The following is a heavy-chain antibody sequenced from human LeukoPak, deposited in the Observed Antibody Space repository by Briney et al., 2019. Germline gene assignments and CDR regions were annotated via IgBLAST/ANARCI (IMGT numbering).Heavy chain of an antibody. CDR2: ICSSSTYI. J-gene: IGHJ4*02. CDR3: ARDLMVRGVINPFDY. V-gene: IGHV3-21*01. Sequence: GGSLRLSCAASGFTFSIYSMNWVRQAPGKGLEWVSSICSSSTYIYYADSVKGRFTISRDNAKNSLYLQMNSLRAEDTAVYYCARDLMVRGVINPFDYWGQGTLVTVSS. D-gene: IGHD3-10*01. CDR1: GFTFSIYS.